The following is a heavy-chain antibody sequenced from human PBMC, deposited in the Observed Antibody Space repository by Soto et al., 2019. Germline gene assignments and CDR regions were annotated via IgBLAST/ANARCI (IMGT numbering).Heavy chain of an antibody. J-gene: IGHJ3*02. V-gene: IGHV4-34*01. CDR2: INHSGST. CDR3: ARTGPIQLWLLAAFDI. D-gene: IGHD5-18*01. Sequence: SETLSLTCAVYGGSFSGYYWSWIRQPPGKGLEWIGEINHSGSTNYNPSLKSRVTISVDTSKNQFSLKLSSVTAADTAVYYCARTGPIQLWLLAAFDIWGRGTMVT. CDR1: GGSFSGYY.